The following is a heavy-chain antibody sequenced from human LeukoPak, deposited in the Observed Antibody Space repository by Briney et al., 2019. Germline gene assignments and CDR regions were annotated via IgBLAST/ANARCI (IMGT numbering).Heavy chain of an antibody. J-gene: IGHJ3*02. CDR2: ISGSNNYI. D-gene: IGHD3-10*01. CDR3: AGAWFGELPSAFDI. CDR1: GFTFSSHW. V-gene: IGHV3-21*04. Sequence: GGSLRLSCAASGFTFSSHWMSWVRQAPGKGLEWVSCISGSNNYIYYADSVKGRFTISRDNAKNSLYLQMNSLRAEDTAVYYCAGAWFGELPSAFDIWGHGKMVTVTS.